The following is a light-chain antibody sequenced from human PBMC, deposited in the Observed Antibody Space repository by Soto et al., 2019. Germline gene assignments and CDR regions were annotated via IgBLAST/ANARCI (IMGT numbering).Light chain of an antibody. CDR1: QSPGTW. V-gene: IGKV1-5*01. CDR3: QRYYRCGLN. Sequence: DIQMTQSPSTLSASVGDRVIITCRASQSPGTWMAWYQQKPGTAPVLLIYDVSKLESGLPYSFCGRASGTQLPLINTSLQPDDFETYYSQRYYRCGLNVRGGTKLEIK. CDR2: DVS. J-gene: IGKJ4*01.